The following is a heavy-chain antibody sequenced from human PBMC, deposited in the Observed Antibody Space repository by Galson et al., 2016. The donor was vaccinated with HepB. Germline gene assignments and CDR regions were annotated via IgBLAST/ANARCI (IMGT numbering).Heavy chain of an antibody. V-gene: IGHV3-11*06. D-gene: IGHD5-12*01. CDR3: ARSVAVATALEYGWLDP. CDR2: ISSRSSNI. Sequence: SLRLSCAASAFSFSDSYMNWIRQAPGKGLELISYISSRSSNIHYADSVKGRFTISRDNAKNSLYLQMNNLRVEDTAVYYCARSVAVATALEYGWLDPWGQGTLVTVSS. J-gene: IGHJ5*02. CDR1: AFSFSDSY.